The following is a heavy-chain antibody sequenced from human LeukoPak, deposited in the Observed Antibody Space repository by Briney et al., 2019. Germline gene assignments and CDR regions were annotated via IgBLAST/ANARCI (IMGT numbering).Heavy chain of an antibody. D-gene: IGHD1-26*01. CDR1: GDSISHYY. CDR2: IYHTGIT. CDR3: AKDDGGSYYIYYYYMDV. V-gene: IGHV4-59*01. J-gene: IGHJ6*03. Sequence: SETLSLTCTVSGDSISHYYWTWIRQPPGRGLEWIAFIYHTGITNYNPSLQSRVITSLDTSKNQLSLKLRTVTAADTAVYYCAKDDGGSYYIYYYYMDVWGKGTTVTISS.